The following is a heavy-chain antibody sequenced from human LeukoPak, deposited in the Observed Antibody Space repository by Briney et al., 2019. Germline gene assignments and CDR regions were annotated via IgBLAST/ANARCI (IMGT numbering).Heavy chain of an antibody. CDR3: AKATSIGRYCTNGVCSPFDY. CDR1: GFTFSSYA. Sequence: GGSLRLSCAGSGFTFSSYAMSWVRQAPGKGLEWVSAISDTGATTYDADSVKGRFTISRDNSRSTLYLQMNSLRAEDTALYYCAKATSIGRYCTNGVCSPFDYWGQGTLVTVSS. CDR2: ISDTGATT. J-gene: IGHJ4*02. D-gene: IGHD2-8*01. V-gene: IGHV3-23*01.